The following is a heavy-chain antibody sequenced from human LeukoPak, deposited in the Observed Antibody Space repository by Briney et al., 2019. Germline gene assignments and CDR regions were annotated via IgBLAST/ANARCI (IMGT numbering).Heavy chain of an antibody. Sequence: ASVKVSCKASGYTFTAYYKHWVRQAPGQGLEWMGWINPNSGDTTYAQKFQGRVTMTRDTSINTAYMELSRLRSDDAAVYYCARDQRYSGSFPDYWGQGTLVTVSS. D-gene: IGHD1-26*01. J-gene: IGHJ4*02. CDR3: ARDQRYSGSFPDY. V-gene: IGHV1-2*02. CDR2: INPNSGDT. CDR1: GYTFTAYY.